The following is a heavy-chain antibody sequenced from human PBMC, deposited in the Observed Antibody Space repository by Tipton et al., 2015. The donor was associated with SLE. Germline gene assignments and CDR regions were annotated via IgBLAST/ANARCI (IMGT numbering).Heavy chain of an antibody. CDR2: ISSSSSTI. V-gene: IGHV3-48*01. Sequence: SLRLSCAASGFTFSSYSMNWVRQAPGKGLEWVSYISSSSSTIYYADSVKGRFTISRDNAKNSLYLQMNSLRAEDTAVYYCARNDWHCTGGVCYRAAAGRSYFDYWGQGTLVTVSS. D-gene: IGHD2-8*02. CDR1: GFTFSSYS. CDR3: ARNDWHCTGGVCYRAAAGRSYFDY. J-gene: IGHJ4*02.